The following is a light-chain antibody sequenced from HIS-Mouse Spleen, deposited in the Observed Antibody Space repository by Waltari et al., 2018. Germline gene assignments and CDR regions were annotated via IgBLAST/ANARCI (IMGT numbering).Light chain of an antibody. CDR1: QSVLYSSNNKNY. J-gene: IGKJ2*01. CDR3: QQYYSTPYT. V-gene: IGKV4-1*01. Sequence: DIVMTQSPDSLAVSLGERATINCKSSQSVLYSSNNKNYLAWYQQKPGQPPKPLIYWASTRESGVPYRFSGSGSGTDFTLTISSLQAEDVAVYYCQQYYSTPYTFGQGTKLEIK. CDR2: WAS.